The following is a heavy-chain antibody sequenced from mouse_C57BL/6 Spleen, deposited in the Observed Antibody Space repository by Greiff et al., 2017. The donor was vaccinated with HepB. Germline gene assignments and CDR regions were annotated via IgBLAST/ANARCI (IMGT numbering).Heavy chain of an antibody. J-gene: IGHJ4*01. V-gene: IGHV1-64*01. CDR1: GYTFTSYW. Sequence: QVQLQQPGAELVKPGASVKLSCKASGYTFTSYWMHWVKQRPGQGLEWIGMIHPNSGSTNYNEKFKSKATLTVDKSSSTAYMQLSSLTSADSAVYYCARGSNYGGGYAMDYWGQGTSVTVSS. CDR3: ARGSNYGGGYAMDY. CDR2: IHPNSGST. D-gene: IGHD2-5*01.